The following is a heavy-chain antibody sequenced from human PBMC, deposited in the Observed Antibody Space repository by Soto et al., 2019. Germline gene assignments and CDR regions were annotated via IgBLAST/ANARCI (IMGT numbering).Heavy chain of an antibody. CDR3: ARDLSSPLEGDAFDI. J-gene: IGHJ3*02. Sequence: GASVKVSCKASGYTFTSYGISWVRQAPGQGLEWMGWISAYNGNTNYAQKLQGRVTMTTDTSTSTAYIELRSLRSDDTAVYYCARDLSSPLEGDAFDIWGQGTMVTVSS. CDR1: GYTFTSYG. CDR2: ISAYNGNT. V-gene: IGHV1-18*01. D-gene: IGHD1-1*01.